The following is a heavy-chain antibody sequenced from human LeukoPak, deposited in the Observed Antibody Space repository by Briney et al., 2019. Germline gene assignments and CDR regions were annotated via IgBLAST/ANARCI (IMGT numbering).Heavy chain of an antibody. J-gene: IGHJ4*02. D-gene: IGHD1-1*01. V-gene: IGHV3-74*01. CDR3: ARVGVELEPWRGAPFDY. CDR2: INSDGSST. Sequence: PGGSLRLSCAASGFTFSSYWMHWVRQAPGKGLVWVSRINSDGSSTTYADSVKGRFTISRDNAKNTLYLQMNSLRAEDTAVYYCARVGVELEPWRGAPFDYWGQGTLVTVSS. CDR1: GFTFSSYW.